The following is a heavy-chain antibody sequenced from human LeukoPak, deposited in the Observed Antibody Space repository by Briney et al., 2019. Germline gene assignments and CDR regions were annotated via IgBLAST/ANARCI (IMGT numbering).Heavy chain of an antibody. CDR1: GFTFSSYW. V-gene: IGHV3-74*01. CDR2: INSDGSST. D-gene: IGHD1-1*01. Sequence: GGSLRLSCAASGFTFSSYWMHWVRQAPGKGLVWVSRINSDGSSTSYADSVKGRFTISRDNSKNTLYLQMNSLRAEDTAVYYCAKDGGYADFDYWGQGTLVTVSS. J-gene: IGHJ4*02. CDR3: AKDGGYADFDY.